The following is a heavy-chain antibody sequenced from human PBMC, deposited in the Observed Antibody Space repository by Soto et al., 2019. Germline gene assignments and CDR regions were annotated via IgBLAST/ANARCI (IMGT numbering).Heavy chain of an antibody. CDR3: ASDRKYFDY. CDR1: GASISSGGYS. Sequence: QLQLQESGSGLVKPSQTLSLTCTVSGASISSGGYSWSWIRQPPGKGLEWIGYIYHSVTSNYNPSLKSRVTIAVDRSKNQFSLKLNSVTAADTDVYYCASDRKYFDYWGQGTLVTVSS. CDR2: IYHSVTS. V-gene: IGHV4-30-2*01. J-gene: IGHJ4*02.